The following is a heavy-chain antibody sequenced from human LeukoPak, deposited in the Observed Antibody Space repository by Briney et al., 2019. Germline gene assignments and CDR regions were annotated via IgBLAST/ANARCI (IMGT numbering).Heavy chain of an antibody. CDR1: GFTFSTYG. V-gene: IGHV3-30*18. D-gene: IGHD3-9*01. Sequence: GESLRLSCAASGFTFSTYGMHWVRQAPGKGLEWVAVTSFDGSNQYYADSVKGRFTISRDNFKSTLFLQMNSLSPEDTAVYYCAKGIRDFSWLPSFDWWGQGILVTVSS. CDR2: TSFDGSNQ. CDR3: AKGIRDFSWLPSFDW. J-gene: IGHJ4*02.